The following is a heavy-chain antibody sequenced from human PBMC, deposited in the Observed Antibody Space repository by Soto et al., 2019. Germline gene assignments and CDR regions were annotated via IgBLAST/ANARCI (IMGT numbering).Heavy chain of an antibody. CDR3: ATSKLGELTAGFDS. J-gene: IGHJ4*02. CDR1: GYTFTSYG. V-gene: IGHV1-18*01. D-gene: IGHD3-16*01. Sequence: ASVKVSCKASGYTFTSYGISWVRQAPGQGLEWMGWISAYNGNTNYAQKLQGRVTMTTDTSTSTAYMELRSLRSDDTAVYYCATSKLGELTAGFDSWGQGTRVTV. CDR2: ISAYNGNT.